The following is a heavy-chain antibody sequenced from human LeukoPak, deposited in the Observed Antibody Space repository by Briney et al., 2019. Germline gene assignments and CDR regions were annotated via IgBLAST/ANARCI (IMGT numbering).Heavy chain of an antibody. D-gene: IGHD3-22*01. CDR3: ARDDSSGYYYNY. Sequence: SQTLSLTCAISGDSVSNNSAAWNWIRQSPSRGLEWLGRTFYRSKWYDDYAISVKSRISINPDTSKNQFSLQLNSVTPEDTAVYYCARDDSSGYYYNYWGQGTLVTVPS. CDR2: TFYRSKWYD. V-gene: IGHV6-1*01. J-gene: IGHJ4*02. CDR1: GDSVSNNSAA.